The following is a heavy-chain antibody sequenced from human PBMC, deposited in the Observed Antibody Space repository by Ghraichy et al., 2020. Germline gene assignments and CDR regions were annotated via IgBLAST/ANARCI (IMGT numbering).Heavy chain of an antibody. Sequence: SETLSLTCTVSGGSISSSSYYWGWIRQPPGKGLEWIGSIYYSGSTYYNPSLKSRVTISVDTSKNQFSLKLSSVTAADTAVYYCARVTLRKYCSSTSCYAFDWFDPWGQGTLVTVSS. D-gene: IGHD2-2*01. CDR1: GGSISSSSYY. V-gene: IGHV4-39*07. J-gene: IGHJ5*02. CDR3: ARVTLRKYCSSTSCYAFDWFDP. CDR2: IYYSGST.